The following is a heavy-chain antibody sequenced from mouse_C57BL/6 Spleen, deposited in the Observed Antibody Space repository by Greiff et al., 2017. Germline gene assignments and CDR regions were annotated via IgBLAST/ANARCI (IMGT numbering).Heavy chain of an antibody. CDR2: IHPNSGST. CDR3: ARGWLLPGAMDY. J-gene: IGHJ4*01. D-gene: IGHD2-3*01. Sequence: VQLQQPGAELVKPGASVKLSCKASGYTFTSYWMHWVKQRPGQGLEWIGMIHPNSGSTNYNEKFKSKATLTVDKSSSTAYMQLSSLTSEDSAVYYCARGWLLPGAMDYWGQGTSVTVAS. CDR1: GYTFTSYW. V-gene: IGHV1-64*01.